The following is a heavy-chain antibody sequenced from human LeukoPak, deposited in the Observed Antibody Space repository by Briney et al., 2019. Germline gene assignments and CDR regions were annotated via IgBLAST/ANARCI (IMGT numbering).Heavy chain of an antibody. CDR2: ISGNGGNT. Sequence: RSGGSLRLSCAASGFTFSSYAMSWVRQAPGKGLEWVSAISGNGGNTYYADSVKGRFTISRDNSKNALYLQMNSLRAEDTAVYHCAQIGGSGKYFYAFDIWGQGTMVTVSS. CDR3: AQIGGSGKYFYAFDI. J-gene: IGHJ3*02. D-gene: IGHD3-10*01. V-gene: IGHV3-23*01. CDR1: GFTFSSYA.